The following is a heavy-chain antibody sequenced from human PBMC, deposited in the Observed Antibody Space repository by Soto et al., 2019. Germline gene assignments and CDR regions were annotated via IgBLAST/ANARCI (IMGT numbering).Heavy chain of an antibody. D-gene: IGHD3-3*01. CDR1: GFTFSSYG. Sequence: EVQLLESGGGLVQPGGSLRLSCAASGFTFSSYGMSWVRQAPGKGLEWVSSISDSGRDTLYADSVKGRFTISRDSSKITLYLQMNSLRAEDPPVYYCARGAISTSGMDVWGQGSTVTVSS. J-gene: IGHJ6*02. CDR2: ISDSGRDT. CDR3: ARGAISTSGMDV. V-gene: IGHV3-23*01.